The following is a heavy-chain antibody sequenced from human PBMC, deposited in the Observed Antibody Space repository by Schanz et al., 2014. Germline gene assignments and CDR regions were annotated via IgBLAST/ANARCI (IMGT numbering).Heavy chain of an antibody. CDR2: ISGSGGST. CDR1: GFTFSTYA. J-gene: IGHJ4*02. Sequence: EVQLLESGGGLVRPGGSLRLSCAASGFTFSTYAMSWVRQAPGQGLEWVSAISGSGGSTYYADSVKGRFTISRDNSKNTLYLQMNSLRAEDTAVYYCAKDLLYGAPMPLNHLDYWGQGTLVTVSS. V-gene: IGHV3-23*01. D-gene: IGHD2-2*01. CDR3: AKDLLYGAPMPLNHLDY.